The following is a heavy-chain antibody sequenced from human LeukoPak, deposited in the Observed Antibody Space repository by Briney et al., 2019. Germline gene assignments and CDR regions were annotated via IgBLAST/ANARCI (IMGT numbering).Heavy chain of an antibody. V-gene: IGHV1-2*02. D-gene: IGHD6-19*01. CDR2: INPHSGGT. J-gene: IGHJ4*02. CDR3: AREGTTGGSSGWYDY. Sequence: ASVKVSCKASGYTFTGYYMHWVRQAPGQGLEWMGWINPHSGGTNYSQKYQGRVTMTRDTSISTAYMELDSLRSDDAAVYYCAREGTTGGSSGWYDYWGQGILVTVSS. CDR1: GYTFTGYY.